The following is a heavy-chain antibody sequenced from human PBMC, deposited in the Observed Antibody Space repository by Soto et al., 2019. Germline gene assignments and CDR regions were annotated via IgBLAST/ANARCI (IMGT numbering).Heavy chain of an antibody. J-gene: IGHJ5*02. D-gene: IGHD2-15*01. CDR1: GGNFSSYA. CDR3: ARSGYCSGGSCYKSRLDH. Sequence: QVQLVQSGAEVKKPGSSVKVSCKASGGNFSSYAISWVRQAPGQGLEWMGGIIPILGTANYAQKFQGRVTIAADESTSTAYMELSSLRSEDTAVYYCARSGYCSGGSCYKSRLDHWGQGTLVTVSS. V-gene: IGHV1-69*01. CDR2: IIPILGTA.